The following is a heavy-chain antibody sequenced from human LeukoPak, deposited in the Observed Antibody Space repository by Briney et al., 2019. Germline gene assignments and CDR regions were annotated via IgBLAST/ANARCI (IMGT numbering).Heavy chain of an antibody. CDR1: GYTFTEHF. CDR3: SRDTTMARYFDP. V-gene: IGHV1-2*02. CDR2: IHPASANT. Sequence: GASVKVSCKASGYTFTEHFIHWVRQAPGQGLQYMGWIHPASANTVYAQMFHGRVTLTRDTPATTTYMELSGLRSDDTAVYYCSRDTTMARYFDPWGQGTLVTVSS. D-gene: IGHD4-23*01. J-gene: IGHJ5*02.